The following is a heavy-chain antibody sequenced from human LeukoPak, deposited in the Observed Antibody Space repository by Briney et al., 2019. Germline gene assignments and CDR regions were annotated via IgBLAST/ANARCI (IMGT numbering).Heavy chain of an antibody. Sequence: GGSLRLSCAASGFTISSYAMSWVRQAPGKGLEWVSAISGSGGSTYYADSVKGRFTISRDNSKNTLYLQMNSLRAEDTAVYYCAKDGYSSSWYYFDHWGQGTLVTVSS. D-gene: IGHD6-13*01. CDR3: AKDGYSSSWYYFDH. V-gene: IGHV3-23*01. J-gene: IGHJ4*02. CDR1: GFTISSYA. CDR2: ISGSGGST.